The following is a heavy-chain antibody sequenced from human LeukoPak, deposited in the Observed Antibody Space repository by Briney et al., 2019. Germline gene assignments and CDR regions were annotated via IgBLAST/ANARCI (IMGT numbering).Heavy chain of an antibody. D-gene: IGHD3-9*01. J-gene: IGHJ4*02. Sequence: ASVKVSCKASGYTFTSYGISWVRQAPGQGIEWMGWISAYNGNTNYAQKLQGRVTMTTDTSTSTAYMELRSLRSDDTAVYYCARGGRYFDWLFPFVYWGQGTLVTVSS. V-gene: IGHV1-18*04. CDR2: ISAYNGNT. CDR3: ARGGRYFDWLFPFVY. CDR1: GYTFTSYG.